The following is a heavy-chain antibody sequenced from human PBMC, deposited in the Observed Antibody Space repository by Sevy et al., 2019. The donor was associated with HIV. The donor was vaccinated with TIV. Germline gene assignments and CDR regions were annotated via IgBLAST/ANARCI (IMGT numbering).Heavy chain of an antibody. D-gene: IGHD3-22*01. Sequence: GGSLRLSCAASGFPFNDHAMHWVRLVPGKGLEWVSGISWNSRNIGYADSVKGRFTISRDNAKNSLYLQMNGLRAEDTAVYYCARVDAYYDKGLDPWGQGTLVTVSS. CDR2: ISWNSRNI. V-gene: IGHV3-9*01. CDR1: GFPFNDHA. CDR3: ARVDAYYDKGLDP. J-gene: IGHJ5*02.